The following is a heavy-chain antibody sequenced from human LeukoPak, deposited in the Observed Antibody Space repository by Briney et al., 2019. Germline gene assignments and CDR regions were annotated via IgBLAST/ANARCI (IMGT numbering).Heavy chain of an antibody. J-gene: IGHJ4*02. CDR2: IYYSGNT. Sequence: ASETLSLTCTVSGGSISSYYWSWIWQPPGKGLEWIGYIYYSGNTRYSPSLKSRVTISVDTSKNQFSLKLSSVSAADTAVYYCARVGDYFFDYWGQGTLVTVSS. CDR3: ARVGDYFFDY. V-gene: IGHV4-59*01. CDR1: GGSISSYY.